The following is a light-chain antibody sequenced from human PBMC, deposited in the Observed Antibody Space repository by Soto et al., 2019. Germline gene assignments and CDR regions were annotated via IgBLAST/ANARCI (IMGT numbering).Light chain of an antibody. Sequence: QSVLTQPPSASGSPGQSVAISCTGTSSDVGSYNRVSWYRQPPGTAPELMIYEVTDRPSGVPDRFSGSKSGNTASLTISGLQAEDEADYYCSSYTSSGTYVFGTGTKSPS. CDR3: SSYTSSGTYV. J-gene: IGLJ1*01. CDR2: EVT. V-gene: IGLV2-18*02. CDR1: SSDVGSYNR.